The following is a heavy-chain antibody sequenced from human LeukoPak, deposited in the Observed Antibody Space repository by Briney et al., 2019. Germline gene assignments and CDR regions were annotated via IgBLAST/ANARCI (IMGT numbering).Heavy chain of an antibody. V-gene: IGHV3-30*02. D-gene: IGHD6-19*01. Sequence: GGSLRLSCAASGFTFSNYAMHWVRQAPGKGLEWLAYIRYDGSSKYYGDFVKGRFTISRDNSKNTLYLQMNSLRAEDTAVYYCARDPSGWYFVDYWGQGTLVTVSS. CDR2: IRYDGSSK. CDR3: ARDPSGWYFVDY. J-gene: IGHJ4*02. CDR1: GFTFSNYA.